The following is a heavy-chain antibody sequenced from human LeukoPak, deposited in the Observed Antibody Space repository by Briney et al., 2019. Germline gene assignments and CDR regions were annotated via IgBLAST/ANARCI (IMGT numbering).Heavy chain of an antibody. CDR2: INHSGST. J-gene: IGHJ4*02. V-gene: IGHV4-34*01. CDR1: GGSFSGYY. D-gene: IGHD6-6*01. CDR3: ARGPGIAALY. Sequence: SETLSLTCAVYGGSFSGYYWSWIRQPPGKGLEWIGEINHSGSTNYNPSLKSRVTISVDTSKNQFSLKLSSVTAADTAVYYCARGPGIAALYWGQGTLVTVSS.